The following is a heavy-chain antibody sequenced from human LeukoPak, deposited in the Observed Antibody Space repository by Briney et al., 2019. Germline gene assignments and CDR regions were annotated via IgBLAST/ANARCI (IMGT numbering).Heavy chain of an antibody. Sequence: PGGSLRLSCAASGFTFSSYWMHWVRQAPGKGLVWVSRINSDGSSTSYADSVKGRFTISRDNAKSTLYLQMNSLRAEDTAVYYCASGGVLGYCSSTSCQGGQGTLVTVSS. D-gene: IGHD2-2*01. J-gene: IGHJ4*02. CDR2: INSDGSST. CDR1: GFTFSSYW. CDR3: ASGGVLGYCSSTSCQ. V-gene: IGHV3-74*01.